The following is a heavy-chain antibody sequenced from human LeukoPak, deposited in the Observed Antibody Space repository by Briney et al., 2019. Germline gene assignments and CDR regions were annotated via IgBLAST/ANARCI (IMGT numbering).Heavy chain of an antibody. J-gene: IGHJ4*02. CDR2: ISSSSSYI. CDR3: ARDPDYDSSGYHGFDY. V-gene: IGHV3-21*01. Sequence: GGSLRLSCAASGFTFSSYSMNWVRQAPGKGLEWVSSISSSSSYIYYADSVKGRFTISRDNAKNSLYLQMNSLRAEDTAVYYCARDPDYDSSGYHGFDYWGQGTLVTVSS. CDR1: GFTFSSYS. D-gene: IGHD3-22*01.